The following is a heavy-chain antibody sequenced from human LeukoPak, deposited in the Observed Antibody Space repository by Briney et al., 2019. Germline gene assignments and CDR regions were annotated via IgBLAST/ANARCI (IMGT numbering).Heavy chain of an antibody. J-gene: IGHJ1*01. V-gene: IGHV1-8*02. CDR1: GYTFTSYY. CDR2: MHPNSGNT. Sequence: GASVKVSCKASGYTFTSYYMHWVRQAPGLGLEWMGWMHPNSGNTGYAQNFQGRVTMTRNTSISTAYMELSSLRSEDTAVYYCARGGPVAATHKYFQHWGQGTLVTVSS. D-gene: IGHD6-19*01. CDR3: ARGGPVAATHKYFQH.